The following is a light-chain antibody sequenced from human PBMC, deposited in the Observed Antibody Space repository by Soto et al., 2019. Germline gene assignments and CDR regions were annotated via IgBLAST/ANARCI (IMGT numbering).Light chain of an antibody. J-gene: IGKJ1*01. CDR2: DAS. Sequence: EIVMTQSPATLSVSPGERATLSCRASQSVTSSYLAWYQQKPGQAPRLLIYDASSRATGIPDRFSGRGSGTDFSLTISRLEPEDYAVYVCQQYGRSPWTFGQGAKVDIK. CDR1: QSVTSSY. V-gene: IGKV3-20*01. CDR3: QQYGRSPWT.